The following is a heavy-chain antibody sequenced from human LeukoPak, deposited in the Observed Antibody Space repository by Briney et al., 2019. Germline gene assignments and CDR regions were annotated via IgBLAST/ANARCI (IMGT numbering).Heavy chain of an antibody. Sequence: PSETLSLTCTVSGGSIGSGGYYWSWIRQPPGKGLEWIGEINHSGSTNYNPSLKSRVTISVDTSKNQFSLKLSSVTAADTAVYYCARVLVVVAAPFDPWGQGTLVTVSS. CDR2: INHSGST. CDR3: ARVLVVVAAPFDP. V-gene: IGHV4-39*07. J-gene: IGHJ5*02. CDR1: GGSIGSGGYY. D-gene: IGHD2-15*01.